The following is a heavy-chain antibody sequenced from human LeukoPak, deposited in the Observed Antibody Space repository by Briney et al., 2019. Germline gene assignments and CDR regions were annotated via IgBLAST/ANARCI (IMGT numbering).Heavy chain of an antibody. CDR1: DYSISSGYF. V-gene: IGHV4-38-2*01. CDR2: IYHSGST. D-gene: IGHD3-10*01. Sequence: PSETLSLTCAVSDYSISSGYFWGWIRQPPGKGLEWIGNIYHSGSTSYNPSLKSRVTISVDTSKNQFYLKLRSVTAADTAVYYCARLSYYGSGIADYWGQGTLVTVSS. J-gene: IGHJ4*02. CDR3: ARLSYYGSGIADY.